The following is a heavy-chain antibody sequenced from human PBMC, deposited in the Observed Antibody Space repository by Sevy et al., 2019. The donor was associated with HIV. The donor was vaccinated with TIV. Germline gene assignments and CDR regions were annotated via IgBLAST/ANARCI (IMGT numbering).Heavy chain of an antibody. CDR2: LSGIGGTT. D-gene: IGHD6-13*01. CDR3: ATGTTDSSISWVFDV. V-gene: IGHV3-23*01. CDR1: GFTFFSHV. J-gene: IGHJ3*01. Sequence: GGSLRLSCAASGFTFFSHVMSWVRQPPGKGLEWVSVLSGIGGTTYYADSVKGRFSISRDNSKNKLYLQMSSLRIEDTAVYSCATGTTDSSISWVFDVWGQGTMVTVSS.